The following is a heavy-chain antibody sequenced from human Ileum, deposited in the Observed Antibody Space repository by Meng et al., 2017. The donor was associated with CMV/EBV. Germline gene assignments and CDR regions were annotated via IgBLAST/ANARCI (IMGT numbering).Heavy chain of an antibody. V-gene: IGHV3-23*01. CDR1: EFTFSSYG. CDR2: ISGSGDKT. CDR3: TKEGVPVAGTYFHH. Sequence: SEFTFSSYGMRWVRQAPGEGLKWVSVISGSGDKTFDADSVKGRFTISRDNSKNTVYLQMNSLRGEDTAVYYCTKEGVPVAGTYFHHWGQGTLVTVSS. D-gene: IGHD6-19*01. J-gene: IGHJ1*01.